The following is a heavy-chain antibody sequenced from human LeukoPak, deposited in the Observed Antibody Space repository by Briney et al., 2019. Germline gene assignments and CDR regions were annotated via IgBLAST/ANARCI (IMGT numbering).Heavy chain of an antibody. V-gene: IGHV1-18*01. J-gene: IGHJ4*02. CDR1: VYTFSSHA. CDR3: ARDSELTSSGYHCFDF. CDR2: ISGYNGNT. D-gene: IGHD3-22*01. Sequence: GAAVKVSCMPSVYTFSSHAINRVRQAPGPGGEWVGWISGYNGNTNYAQKIQGRITMTTDPSTTTAYMELRSLRSDDTAVYFCARDSELTSSGYHCFDFWGQGSLVSVSS.